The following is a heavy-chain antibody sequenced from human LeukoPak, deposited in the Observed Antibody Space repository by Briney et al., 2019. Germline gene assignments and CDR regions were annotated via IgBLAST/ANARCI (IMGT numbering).Heavy chain of an antibody. V-gene: IGHV1-8*03. J-gene: IGHJ4*02. CDR1: GGTFSSYA. CDR3: TRETSSRYFDY. Sequence: GASVKVSCKASGGTFSSYAISWVRQAPGQGLEWMGWMDPNSGNTGYAQNFQGRITITRNTSISTAYMELSSLRSEDTAVYYCTRETSSRYFDYWGQGTLVTVSS. CDR2: MDPNSGNT.